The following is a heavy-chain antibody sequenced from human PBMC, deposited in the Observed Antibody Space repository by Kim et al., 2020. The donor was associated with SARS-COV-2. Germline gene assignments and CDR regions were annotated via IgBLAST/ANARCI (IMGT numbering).Heavy chain of an antibody. Sequence: LSLTCAASGFTFTNAWMTWVRQAPGKGLEWVGRLKSKTDGGTTDYAAPVKGRFTISRDDSKNTLYLQMNSLKTEDTAVYYCTTDFPLDGDYGGYWGQGTLVTVSS. D-gene: IGHD4-17*01. J-gene: IGHJ4*02. CDR2: LKSKTDGGTT. CDR1: GFTFTNAW. CDR3: TTDFPLDGDYGGY. V-gene: IGHV3-15*01.